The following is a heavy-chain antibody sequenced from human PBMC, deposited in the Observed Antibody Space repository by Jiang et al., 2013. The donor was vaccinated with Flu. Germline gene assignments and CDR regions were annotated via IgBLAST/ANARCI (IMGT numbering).Heavy chain of an antibody. J-gene: IGHJ4*02. Sequence: QTLSLTCAISGDSVSSNSAAWYWIRQSPSRGLEWLARTYYRSKWFYDYAISVKSRITINPDTSRNQFSLHLNSVTPEDTAVYYCARSYTSGATDYWGQGTLVTVSS. CDR1: GDSVSSNSAA. V-gene: IGHV6-1*01. D-gene: IGHD6-19*01. CDR3: ARSYTSGATDY. CDR2: TYYRSKWFY.